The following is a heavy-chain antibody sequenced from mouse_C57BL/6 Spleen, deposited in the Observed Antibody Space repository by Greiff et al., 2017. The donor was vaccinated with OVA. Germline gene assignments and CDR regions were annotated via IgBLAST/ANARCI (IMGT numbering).Heavy chain of an antibody. J-gene: IGHJ2*01. CDR1: GFTFSNYW. CDR2: LRLKSDNYAT. Sequence: DVKLVESGGGLVQPGGSMKLSCVASGFTFSNYWMNWVRQSPETGLEWVAQLRLKSDNYATHYAVSVTGRFTISRDDSKMSVYLQNNNLRAEDTGMYYCTITTVGPDDWGQGTTRTVSS. D-gene: IGHD1-1*01. V-gene: IGHV6-3*01. CDR3: TITTVGPDD.